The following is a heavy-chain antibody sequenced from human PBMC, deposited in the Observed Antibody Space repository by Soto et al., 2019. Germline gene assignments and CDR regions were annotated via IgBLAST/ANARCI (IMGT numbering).Heavy chain of an antibody. CDR1: GFTFSNAW. CDR3: AKDRYGDYGGIDY. J-gene: IGHJ4*02. D-gene: IGHD4-17*01. V-gene: IGHV3-23*01. CDR2: ITGSGGST. Sequence: PGGSLRLSCAASGFTFSNAWMNWVRQAPGKGLEWVSVITGSGGSTYYADSVKGRFTISRDTSKNTLFLQMNSLRAGDTAVYYCAKDRYGDYGGIDYWGQGTMVTVSS.